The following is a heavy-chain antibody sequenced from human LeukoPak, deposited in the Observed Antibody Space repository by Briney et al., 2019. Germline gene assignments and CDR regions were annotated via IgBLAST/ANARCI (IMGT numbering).Heavy chain of an antibody. V-gene: IGHV3-20*04. D-gene: IGHD2-2*01. CDR2: INWNGGST. Sequence: GGSLRLSCAASGFTFDDYGMSWVRHAPGKGLEWVSGINWNGGSTGYADSVKGRFTISRDNAKNSLYLQMNSLRAEDTALYYCARVRSRDYYYYMDVWGKGTTVTVSS. J-gene: IGHJ6*03. CDR1: GFTFDDYG. CDR3: ARVRSRDYYYYMDV.